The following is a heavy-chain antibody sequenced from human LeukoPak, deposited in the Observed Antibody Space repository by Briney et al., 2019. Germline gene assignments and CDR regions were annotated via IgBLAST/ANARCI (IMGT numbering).Heavy chain of an antibody. Sequence: GGSLRLSCAASGFTFSSYAMHWVRQAPGKGLEWVTVISYDGSNKYYADSVKGRFTISRDNSKNTLYLQMNSLRAEDTAVYYCARDGPKNVYGIAVAGPYYYYGMDVWGQGTTVTVSS. J-gene: IGHJ6*02. CDR1: GFTFSSYA. CDR2: ISYDGSNK. V-gene: IGHV3-30*04. D-gene: IGHD6-19*01. CDR3: ARDGPKNVYGIAVAGPYYYYGMDV.